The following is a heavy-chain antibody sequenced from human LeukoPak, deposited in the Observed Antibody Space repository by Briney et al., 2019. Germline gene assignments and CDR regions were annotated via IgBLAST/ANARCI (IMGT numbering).Heavy chain of an antibody. Sequence: SETLSLTCTVSGGSISSSSYYWGWIRQPPGKGLEWIGSIYYSGSTYYNPSLKSRVTISVDTSKNQFSLKLSSVTAADTAVYYCAGGDSSGPYNWFDPWGQGTLVTVSS. CDR2: IYYSGST. CDR1: GGSISSSSYY. D-gene: IGHD3-22*01. CDR3: AGGDSSGPYNWFDP. J-gene: IGHJ5*02. V-gene: IGHV4-39*07.